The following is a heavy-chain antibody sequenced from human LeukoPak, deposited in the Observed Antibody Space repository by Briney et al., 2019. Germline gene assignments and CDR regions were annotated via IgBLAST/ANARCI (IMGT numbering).Heavy chain of an antibody. CDR3: AREAYGLFDY. V-gene: IGHV3-48*01. D-gene: IGHD3-10*01. J-gene: IGHJ4*02. CDR2: ISSSSSTI. CDR1: GFTFSSYS. Sequence: GSLRLSCAASGFTFSSYSMNWVRQAPGKGLEWVSYISSSSSTIYYADSVKGRFTISRDNAKNSLYLQMNSLRAEDTAVYYCAREAYGLFDYWGQGTLVTVSS.